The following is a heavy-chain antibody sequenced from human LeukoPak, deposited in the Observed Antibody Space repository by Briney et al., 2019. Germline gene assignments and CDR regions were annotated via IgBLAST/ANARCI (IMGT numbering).Heavy chain of an antibody. V-gene: IGHV3-23*01. J-gene: IGHJ4*02. Sequence: RGSLRLSCAASGFTFSSYGMHWVRQAPGKGLEWVAAISGSGGSTYYADSVRGRFTISRDNPKNTLYLQMNSLRAEDTAVYYCAKAYYYDSSGSHDYWGQGTLVTVSS. D-gene: IGHD3-22*01. CDR3: AKAYYYDSSGSHDY. CDR1: GFTFSSYG. CDR2: ISGSGGST.